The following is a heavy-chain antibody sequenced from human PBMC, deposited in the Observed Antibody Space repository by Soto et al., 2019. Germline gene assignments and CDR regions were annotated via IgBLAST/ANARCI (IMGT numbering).Heavy chain of an antibody. CDR1: GFTFTSSA. CDR3: AAWIGGGDWVFWFDP. Sequence: QMQLVQSGPEVKKPGTSVKVSCKASGFTFTSSAVQWVRQARGQRLEWIGWIVVGSGNTNYAQKFQERVTITRDMSTSTAYMELSSLRSEDTAVYYCAAWIGGGDWVFWFDPWGQGTLVTVSS. J-gene: IGHJ5*02. CDR2: IVVGSGNT. V-gene: IGHV1-58*01. D-gene: IGHD2-21*02.